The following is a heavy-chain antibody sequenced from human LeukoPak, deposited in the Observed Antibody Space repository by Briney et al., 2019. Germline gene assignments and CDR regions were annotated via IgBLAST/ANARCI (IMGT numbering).Heavy chain of an antibody. J-gene: IGHJ4*02. CDR3: ARGVRGED. V-gene: IGHV1-8*01. Sequence: ASVKVSCKASGYTFTSYNINWVRQATGQGLEWMAWMNPSSGNTGYAQKFQGRATMTRNISISTAYMELSSLRSEDTAVYYCARGVRGEDWGQGTLVTVSS. CDR2: MNPSSGNT. CDR1: GYTFTSYN.